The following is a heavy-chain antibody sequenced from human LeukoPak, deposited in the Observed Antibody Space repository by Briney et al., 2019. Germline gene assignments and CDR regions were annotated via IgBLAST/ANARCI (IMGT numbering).Heavy chain of an antibody. CDR2: IDWDDDK. V-gene: IGHV2-70*11. Sequence: SGPTLVNPTQTLTLTCTFSGFSLSTSGMCVRWIRQPPGKALEWLARIDWDDDKYYSTSLKTRLTISKDTSKNQVVLPMTYMDPVDTATYYCARTPIYCSGGSCYLYYFDYWGQGTLVTVSS. CDR3: ARTPIYCSGGSCYLYYFDY. J-gene: IGHJ4*02. D-gene: IGHD2-15*01. CDR1: GFSLSTSGMC.